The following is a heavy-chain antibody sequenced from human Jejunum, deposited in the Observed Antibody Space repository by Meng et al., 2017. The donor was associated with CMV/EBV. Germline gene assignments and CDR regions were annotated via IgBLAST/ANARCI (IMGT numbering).Heavy chain of an antibody. CDR1: RYN. J-gene: IGHJ4*02. Sequence: RYNMNWVRQAPGKGPEWVSFISGSSNYIFYAESMKGRFTISRDNAKNSLYLQMNSLRDEDTAVYYCAREAGPGIVVTTAASYFDQWGQGTLVTVSS. CDR2: ISGSSNYI. CDR3: AREAGPGIVVTTAASYFDQ. D-gene: IGHD2-2*01. V-gene: IGHV3-21*01.